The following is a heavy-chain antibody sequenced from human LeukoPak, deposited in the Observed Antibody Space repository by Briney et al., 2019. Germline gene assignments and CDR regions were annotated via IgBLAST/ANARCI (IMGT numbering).Heavy chain of an antibody. V-gene: IGHV3-7*01. CDR2: IKQDGSEK. D-gene: IGHD6-13*01. Sequence: GGSLRLSCAASGFTFSSYWMSWVRQAPGKGLEWVANIKQDGSEKYYVDSVKGRFTISRDNAKNSLYLQMNSLRAEDTAVYYCASDKTAQLDNYYCYMDVWGKGTTVTISS. CDR1: GFTFSSYW. J-gene: IGHJ6*03. CDR3: ASDKTAQLDNYYCYMDV.